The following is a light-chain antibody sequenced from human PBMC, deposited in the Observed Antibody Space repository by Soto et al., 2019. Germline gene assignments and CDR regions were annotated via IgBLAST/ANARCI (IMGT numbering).Light chain of an antibody. CDR2: GAT. CDR1: SSDIGTYNL. Sequence: QSVLTQPASVSGSPGQSITISCIGTSSDIGTYNLVSWYQQHPGKAPKLMIYGATTRPSGISDRFSGSRSGNTASLTISGLQAEDEGDYYCCSYAGRSTYVFGTGTKATVL. CDR3: CSYAGRSTYV. J-gene: IGLJ1*01. V-gene: IGLV2-23*01.